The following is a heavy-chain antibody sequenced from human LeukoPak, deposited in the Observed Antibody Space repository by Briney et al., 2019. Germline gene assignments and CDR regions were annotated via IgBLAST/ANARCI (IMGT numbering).Heavy chain of an antibody. J-gene: IGHJ3*02. CDR3: ARGTRKRITMIVVPPGGAFDI. Sequence: SETLSLTCAVYGGSFSGYSWSWIRQPPGKGLEWIGEINHSGSTNYNPSLKSRVTISVDTSKNQFSLKLSSVTAADTAVYYCARGTRKRITMIVVPPGGAFDIWGQGTMVTVSS. V-gene: IGHV4-34*01. CDR2: INHSGST. CDR1: GGSFSGYS. D-gene: IGHD3-22*01.